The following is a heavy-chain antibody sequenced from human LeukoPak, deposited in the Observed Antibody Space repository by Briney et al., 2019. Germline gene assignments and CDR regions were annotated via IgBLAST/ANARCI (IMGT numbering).Heavy chain of an antibody. CDR2: IYYSGST. J-gene: IGHJ4*02. D-gene: IGHD5-12*01. CDR1: DGSISSYY. V-gene: IGHV4-59*01. Sequence: SETLSLTCTVSDGSISSYYWSWIRQPPGKGLEWIGYIYYSGSTNYNPSLKSRVTISVDTSKNQFSLKLSSVTAADTAVYYCARGGGYASPIGYWGQGALVTVSS. CDR3: ARGGGYASPIGY.